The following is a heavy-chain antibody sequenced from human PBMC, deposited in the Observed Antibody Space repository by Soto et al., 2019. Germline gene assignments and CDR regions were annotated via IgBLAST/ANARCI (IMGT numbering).Heavy chain of an antibody. CDR1: GYTFSNYG. J-gene: IGHJ6*02. CDR2: ISAYNGNT. CDR3: ASSFTSSQWRYGMDV. V-gene: IGHV1-18*01. Sequence: QVQLVQSGAEVKKPGASVKVSCKASGYTFSNYGFIWVRQAPGQRLEWMGWISAYNGNTNYAQKVQGRVTMTTDTPTGTAYMELRILRSDDTAVYYCASSFTSSQWRYGMDVWGQGTTVTVSS. D-gene: IGHD2-2*01.